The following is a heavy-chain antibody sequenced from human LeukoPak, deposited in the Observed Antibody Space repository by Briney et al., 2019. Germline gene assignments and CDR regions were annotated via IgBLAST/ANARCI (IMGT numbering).Heavy chain of an antibody. Sequence: GGSLRLSCAASGFTFSSYAMGWVRQAPGKGLEWVSAVSGSGDNTYYADSVKGRFTVSRDNSKNTMYLQMNSLRAEDTAVYYCAKPPPEYSGTWYSPPFDYWGQGTLVTVSS. V-gene: IGHV3-23*01. CDR2: VSGSGDNT. J-gene: IGHJ4*02. CDR1: GFTFSSYA. CDR3: AKPPPEYSGTWYSPPFDY. D-gene: IGHD6-13*01.